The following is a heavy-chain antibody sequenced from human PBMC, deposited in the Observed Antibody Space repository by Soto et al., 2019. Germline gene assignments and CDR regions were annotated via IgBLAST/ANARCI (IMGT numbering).Heavy chain of an antibody. V-gene: IGHV3-11*01. J-gene: IGHJ4*02. CDR2: ISSSGNTI. CDR3: ARALPPAGSSWNSFDY. Sequence: GGSLRLSCAASGFTFSDYYMSWIRQAPGKGLEWVSYISSSGNTIHYADPVKGRFTISRDNAKNSLYLQMNGLRVEDTAMYYCARALPPAGSSWNSFDYWGQGTLVTVSS. CDR1: GFTFSDYY. D-gene: IGHD6-13*01.